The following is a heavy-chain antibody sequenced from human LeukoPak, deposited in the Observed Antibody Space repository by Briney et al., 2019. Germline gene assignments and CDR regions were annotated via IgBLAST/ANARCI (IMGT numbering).Heavy chain of an antibody. CDR2: IRYDGSNK. CDR1: GFTFSSYA. CDR3: ARESFAARWD. D-gene: IGHD6-6*01. Sequence: PGRSLRLSCAASGFTFSSYAMHWVRQAPGKGLEWVAFIRYDGSNKYYADSVKGRFTISRDNSKNTLYLQMNSLRAEDTAVYYCARESFAARWDWGQGTLVTVSS. J-gene: IGHJ4*02. V-gene: IGHV3-30*04.